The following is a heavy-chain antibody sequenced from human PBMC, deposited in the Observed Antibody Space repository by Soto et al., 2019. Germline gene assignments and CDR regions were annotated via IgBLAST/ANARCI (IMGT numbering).Heavy chain of an antibody. CDR3: ARSKYGGCFDY. CDR2: IYYSGST. D-gene: IGHD5-12*01. Sequence: SETLSLTCTVSGGSISSYYWIWIRQPPGKGLEWIGYIYYSGSTNYNPSLKSRVTISVDTSKNQFSLKLSSVTAADTAVYYCARSKYGGCFDYWGQGTLVTISS. J-gene: IGHJ4*02. CDR1: GGSISSYY. V-gene: IGHV4-59*01.